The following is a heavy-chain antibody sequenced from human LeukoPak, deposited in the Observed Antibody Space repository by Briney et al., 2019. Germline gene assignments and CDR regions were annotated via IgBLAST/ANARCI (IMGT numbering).Heavy chain of an antibody. Sequence: PSETLSLTCTVSGGSISSYYWSWIRQPPGKGLEWIGYIYYSGSTNYNPSLKSRVTISVDTSKNQFSLKLSSVTAADTAVYYCARLVVSGYDWPYYFDYWGQGTLVTVSS. D-gene: IGHD5-12*01. CDR3: ARLVVSGYDWPYYFDY. CDR1: GGSISSYY. V-gene: IGHV4-59*01. CDR2: IYYSGST. J-gene: IGHJ4*02.